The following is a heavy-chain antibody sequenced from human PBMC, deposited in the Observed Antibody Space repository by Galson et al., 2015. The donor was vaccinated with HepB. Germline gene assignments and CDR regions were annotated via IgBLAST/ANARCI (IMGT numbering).Heavy chain of an antibody. J-gene: IGHJ4*02. CDR2: TSESGGRT. D-gene: IGHD3-10*01. CDR3: ARRESSSGSRRLDY. CDR1: GFTFDDYG. Sequence: SLRLSCAASGFTFDDYGMSWVRQAPGKGLEWVSSTSESGGRTSYADSVKGRFIISRDNSKNTLYLQMNSLRADDAAVYYCARRESSSGSRRLDYWGQGTLVTVSS. V-gene: IGHV3-23*01.